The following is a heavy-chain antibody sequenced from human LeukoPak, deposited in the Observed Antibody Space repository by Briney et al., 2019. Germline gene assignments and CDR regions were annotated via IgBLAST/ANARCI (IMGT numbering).Heavy chain of an antibody. Sequence: PSETLSLTCTVSGGSISSGDYYWSWIRQPPGKGLEWIGYIYYSGSTYYNPSLKSRVTISVDTSKNQFSLKLSSVTAADTAVYYCARGVSRTMIVVVTRNYFDYWGQGTLVTVSS. CDR2: IYYSGST. J-gene: IGHJ4*02. CDR1: GGSISSGDYY. D-gene: IGHD3-22*01. V-gene: IGHV4-30-4*08. CDR3: ARGVSRTMIVVVTRNYFDY.